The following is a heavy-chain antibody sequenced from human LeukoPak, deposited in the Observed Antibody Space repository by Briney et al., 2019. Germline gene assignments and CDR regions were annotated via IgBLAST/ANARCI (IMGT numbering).Heavy chain of an antibody. CDR3: ARYITMVRGVIPFDY. Sequence: SETLSLTCAVSGYSISSGYYWGWIRQPPGKVLEWIGSIYHSGSTYYNPSLKSRVTISVDTSKNQFSLKLSSVTAADTAVYYCARYITMVRGVIPFDYWGQGTLVTVSS. CDR1: GYSISSGYY. D-gene: IGHD3-10*01. J-gene: IGHJ4*02. CDR2: IYHSGST. V-gene: IGHV4-38-2*01.